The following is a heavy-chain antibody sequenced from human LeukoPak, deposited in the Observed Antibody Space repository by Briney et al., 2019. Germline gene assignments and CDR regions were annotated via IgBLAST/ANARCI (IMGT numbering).Heavy chain of an antibody. V-gene: IGHV3-30*02. CDR1: GFTFSNYW. CDR3: AKDLLGYFDY. J-gene: IGHJ4*02. CDR2: IRYDGSNK. Sequence: GGSLRLSCAASGFTFSNYWMHWVRQAPGKGLEWVAFIRYDGSNKYYADSVKGRFTISRDNSKNTLYLQMNSLRAEDTAVYYCAKDLLGYFDYWGQGTLVTVSS.